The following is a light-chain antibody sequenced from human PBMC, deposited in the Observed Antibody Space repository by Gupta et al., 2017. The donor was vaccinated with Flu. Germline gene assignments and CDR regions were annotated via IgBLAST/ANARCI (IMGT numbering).Light chain of an antibody. CDR3: CTYSPGDSRGVV. Sequence: TNSCAERTMNFGGRNIDCWYQQRPGRPAKILLYEGNRRHTGASSSCSGSDSGDTAALTITELQAEEDADYYCCTYSPGDSRGVVFGGGTKLTVL. CDR2: EGN. CDR1: TMNFGGRNI. J-gene: IGLJ2*01. V-gene: IGLV2-23*01.